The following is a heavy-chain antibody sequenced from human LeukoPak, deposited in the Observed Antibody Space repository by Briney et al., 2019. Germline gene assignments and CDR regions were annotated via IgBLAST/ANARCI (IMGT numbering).Heavy chain of an antibody. D-gene: IGHD3-3*01. Sequence: ASVKVSCKASGYTFTSYAMHWVRQAPGQRLEWMGWINAGNGNTKYSQKFQGRVTITRDTSASTAYMVLSSLRSEDAAVYYCARDEARITIFGVAGYFDYWGQGTLVTVSS. CDR2: INAGNGNT. V-gene: IGHV1-3*01. CDR1: GYTFTSYA. J-gene: IGHJ4*02. CDR3: ARDEARITIFGVAGYFDY.